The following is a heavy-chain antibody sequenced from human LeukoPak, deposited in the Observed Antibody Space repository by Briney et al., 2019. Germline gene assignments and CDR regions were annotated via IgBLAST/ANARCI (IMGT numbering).Heavy chain of an antibody. D-gene: IGHD4-17*01. CDR1: GGSFSGYY. CDR3: ARDSAQLTTVNYFDY. CDR2: INHSGST. Sequence: ASETLSLTCAVYGGSFSGYYWSWIRQPPGKGLEWIGEINHSGSTNYNPSLKSRVTISVDTSKNQFSLKLSSVTAADTAVYYCARDSAQLTTVNYFDYWGQGTLVTVSS. J-gene: IGHJ4*02. V-gene: IGHV4-34*01.